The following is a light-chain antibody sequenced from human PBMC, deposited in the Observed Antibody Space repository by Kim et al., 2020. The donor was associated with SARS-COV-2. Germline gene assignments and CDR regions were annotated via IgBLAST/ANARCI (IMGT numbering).Light chain of an antibody. CDR3: QQRSNWPT. V-gene: IGKV3-11*01. J-gene: IGKJ4*01. CDR2: YAS. CDR1: QSVSKY. Sequence: SFGPGKRAPRACRASQSVSKYVTRYQQKPGQAPRLLIFYASNRAAGIPARFSGSGSGTDFSLTISSLEPENFAVYYCQQRSNWPTFGGGAKVDIK.